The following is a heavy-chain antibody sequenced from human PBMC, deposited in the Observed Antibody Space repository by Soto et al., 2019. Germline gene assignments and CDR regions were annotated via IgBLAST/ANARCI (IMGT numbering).Heavy chain of an antibody. CDR3: ARDQAYCGGDCYSDY. CDR2: IKQDGSEK. Sequence: GGSLRLSCAASGFTFSSYLMSWVRQSPGKGLEWVANIKQDGSEKYYVDSVKGRFTISRGNAKNSLYLQMNSLRAEDTAVYYCARDQAYCGGDCYSDYWGQGTLVTVSS. D-gene: IGHD2-21*02. CDR1: GFTFSSYL. J-gene: IGHJ4*02. V-gene: IGHV3-7*01.